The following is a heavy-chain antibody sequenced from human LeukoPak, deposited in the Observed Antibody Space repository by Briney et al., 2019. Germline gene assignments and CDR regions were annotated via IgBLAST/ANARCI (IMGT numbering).Heavy chain of an antibody. D-gene: IGHD3-9*01. CDR1: GYSISSGYY. CDR3: ARLLRGYDILTGYTPRSDV. J-gene: IGHJ6*04. V-gene: IGHV4-38-2*02. CDR2: IYHSGST. Sequence: SETLSLTCTVSGYSISSGYYWGWIRQPPGKGLEWIGSIYHSGSTNYNPSLKSRVTISVDTSKNQFSLKLSSVTAADTAVYYCARLLRGYDILTGYTPRSDVWGKGTTVTISS.